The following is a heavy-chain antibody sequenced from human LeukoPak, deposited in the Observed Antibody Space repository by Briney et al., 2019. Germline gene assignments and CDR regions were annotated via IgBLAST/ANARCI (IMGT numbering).Heavy chain of an antibody. J-gene: IGHJ6*03. CDR3: AKDGEASYEVYYYYMDV. CDR1: GFTFSSYA. CDR2: IIGSAGST. Sequence: GGSLRFSCTASGFTFSSYAMTWVRQAPGKGLEWVSAIIGSAGSTFYADSVKGRFTISRDNSKNTLYLQMNSLRAEDSAVYYCAKDGEASYEVYYYYMDVWGKGTTVTVSS. V-gene: IGHV3-23*01. D-gene: IGHD5-18*01.